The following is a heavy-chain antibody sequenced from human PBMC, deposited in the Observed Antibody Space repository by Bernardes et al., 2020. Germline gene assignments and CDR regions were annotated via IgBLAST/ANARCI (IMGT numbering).Heavy chain of an antibody. Sequence: SETLSPTCSVSGGSINSRGYYWGWIRQAPGKGPEWIGTINHSGNTYYNPSLKSRVTISVDTSNNQFSLSLKSVTAADTSRYYCVRLGQWLIQGYFDLWGRGSLVIVSS. V-gene: IGHV4-39*01. D-gene: IGHD6-19*01. J-gene: IGHJ2*01. CDR2: INHSGNT. CDR3: VRLGQWLIQGYFDL. CDR1: GGSINSRGYY.